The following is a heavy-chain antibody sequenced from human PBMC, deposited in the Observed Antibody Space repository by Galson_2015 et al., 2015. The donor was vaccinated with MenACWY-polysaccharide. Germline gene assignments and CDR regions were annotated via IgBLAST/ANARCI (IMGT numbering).Heavy chain of an antibody. Sequence: LSLTCSVSGGSISSNGYSWSWIRQPPGKGLEWIGYTYNTGNAYYNPTLKSRATISVDKSKNQFSLNLHSVTAADTAVYYCSGETVRSWPVWGQGILVTVSS. V-gene: IGHV4-30-2*01. CDR2: TYNTGNA. CDR1: GGSISSNGYS. D-gene: IGHD4-17*01. CDR3: SGETVRSWPV. J-gene: IGHJ4*02.